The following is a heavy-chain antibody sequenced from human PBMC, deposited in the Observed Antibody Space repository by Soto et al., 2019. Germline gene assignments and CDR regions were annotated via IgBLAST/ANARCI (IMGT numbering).Heavy chain of an antibody. CDR3: ASHGSGSYYNGYGAFDI. CDR1: GYTFTSYA. J-gene: IGHJ3*02. D-gene: IGHD3-10*01. CDR2: INAGNGNT. V-gene: IGHV1-3*01. Sequence: KVSCKASGYTFTSYAMHWVRQAPGQRLEWMGWINAGNGNTKYSQKFQGRVTITRDTSASTAYMELSSLRSEDTAVYYCASHGSGSYYNGYGAFDIWGQGTMVTVSS.